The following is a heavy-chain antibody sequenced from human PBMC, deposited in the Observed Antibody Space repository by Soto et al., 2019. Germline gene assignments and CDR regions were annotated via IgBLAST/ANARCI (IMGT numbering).Heavy chain of an antibody. Sequence: ASVKVSCKASGYTFTSYGISWVRQAPGQGLEWMGWISAYNGNTNYAQKLQGRVTMTTDTSTSTAYLELRSLRSDDTAVYYCARVHYDFWSGYLTTYGMDVWGQGTTVTVSS. J-gene: IGHJ6*02. D-gene: IGHD3-3*01. CDR3: ARVHYDFWSGYLTTYGMDV. CDR2: ISAYNGNT. CDR1: GYTFTSYG. V-gene: IGHV1-18*01.